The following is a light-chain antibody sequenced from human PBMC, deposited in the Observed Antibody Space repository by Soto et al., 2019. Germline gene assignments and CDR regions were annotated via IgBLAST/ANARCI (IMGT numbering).Light chain of an antibody. Sequence: EIVLTQSPGTLSLSPGDRATLSCRASQSVRDSRLAGYQQKPGQGPRLLIYGASSRVTGTPDRFNGSGSGTDLTLTLTTLEPSDFAVYCCQQDGGSPMYTVGQGTKLEVK. V-gene: IGKV3-20*01. CDR2: GAS. CDR3: QQDGGSPMYT. J-gene: IGKJ2*01. CDR1: QSVRDSR.